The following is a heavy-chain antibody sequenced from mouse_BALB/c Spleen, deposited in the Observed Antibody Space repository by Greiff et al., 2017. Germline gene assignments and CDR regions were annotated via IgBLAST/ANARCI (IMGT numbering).Heavy chain of an antibody. CDR2: IDPANGNT. CDR3: APTDWYFDV. D-gene: IGHD1-1*01. J-gene: IGHJ1*01. Sequence: VQLQQSGAELVKPGASVKLSCTASGFNIKDTYMHWVKQRPEQGLEWIGRIDPANGNTKYDPKFQGKATITADTSSNTAYLQLSSLTSEDTAVYYCAPTDWYFDVWGAGTTVTVSS. CDR1: GFNIKDTY. V-gene: IGHV14-3*02.